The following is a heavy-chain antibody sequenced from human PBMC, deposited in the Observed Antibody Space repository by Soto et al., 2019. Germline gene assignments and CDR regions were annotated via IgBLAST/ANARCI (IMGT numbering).Heavy chain of an antibody. J-gene: IGHJ4*02. CDR2: IYGGGTT. V-gene: IGHV3-53*01. Sequence: ELQLVESGGGLIQPGGSLRLSCAASGFAVSCKYMTWVRQAPGKGLEWVSVIYGGGTTYYADSVKGRFTISRDTSKNTLYLQMNSLRAEDTAVYYCVQTTGWPGFDFWGQGPLVAVSS. CDR1: GFAVSCKY. D-gene: IGHD6-19*01. CDR3: VQTTGWPGFDF.